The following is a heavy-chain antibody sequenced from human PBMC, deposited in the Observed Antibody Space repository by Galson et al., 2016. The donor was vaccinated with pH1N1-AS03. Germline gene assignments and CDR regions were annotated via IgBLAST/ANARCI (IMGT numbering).Heavy chain of an antibody. CDR3: IRPIDPVPYSGTYGGDY. V-gene: IGHV3-66*04. CDR1: GFTVSSNY. J-gene: IGHJ4*02. Sequence: SLRLSCAVSGFTVSSNYMTWVRQAPGKGLEWVSLIHAGGSTNYADSVKGRFTISRDNSKNTVFLQMNSLRAEDTAVYYCIRPIDPVPYSGTYGGDYWGQGTLVTVSS. D-gene: IGHD1-26*01. CDR2: IHAGGST.